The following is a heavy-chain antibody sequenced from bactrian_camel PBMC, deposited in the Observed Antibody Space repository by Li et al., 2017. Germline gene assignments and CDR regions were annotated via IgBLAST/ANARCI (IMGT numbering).Heavy chain of an antibody. D-gene: IGHD7*01. CDR1: GSLASTYC. CDR2: LGSDGSK. Sequence: VQLVESGGGSVQAGGSLRLSCTASGSLASTYCMAWFRQVPGKEREVLAVLGSDGSKSYADSIKGRFTITHDNTKNTHFFEMNNLQPDDSAVYYCAAVSTGPCLSVISRGSPQRGDFQFWGQGTQVTVS. J-gene: IGHJ4*01. V-gene: IGHV3S57*01. CDR3: AAVSTGPCLSVISRGSPQRGDFQF.